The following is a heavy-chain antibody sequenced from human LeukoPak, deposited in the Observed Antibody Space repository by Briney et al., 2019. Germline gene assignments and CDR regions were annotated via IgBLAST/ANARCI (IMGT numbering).Heavy chain of an antibody. CDR2: IYSGGST. D-gene: IGHD5-12*01. CDR3: ARGPSGYPNT. V-gene: IGHV3-66*01. J-gene: IGHJ4*02. CDR1: EFSVGSNY. Sequence: GGSLRLSCAASEFSVGSNYMTWVRQAPGKGLEWVSLIYSGGSTYYAGSVKGRFTISRDNSKNTLYLQMNSLRAEDTAVYYCARGPSGYPNTGGQGTLVTVSS.